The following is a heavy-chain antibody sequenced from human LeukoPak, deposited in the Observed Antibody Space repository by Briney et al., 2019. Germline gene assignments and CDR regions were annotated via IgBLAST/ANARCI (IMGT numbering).Heavy chain of an antibody. J-gene: IGHJ4*02. CDR1: GFTFSTYW. Sequence: PGGSLRLSCSASGFTFSTYWMSWVRQAPGKGLEWVANIKEDGSEEYYVDSVKGRFTISRDNTKNSLYLQMRSLRAEDTAVYYCARDPLRRYDFWGQGTLVTVSP. V-gene: IGHV3-7*01. D-gene: IGHD3-3*01. CDR2: IKEDGSEE. CDR3: ARDPLRRYDF.